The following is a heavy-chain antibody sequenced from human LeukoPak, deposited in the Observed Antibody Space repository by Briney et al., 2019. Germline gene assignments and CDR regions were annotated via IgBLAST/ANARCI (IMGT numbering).Heavy chain of an antibody. J-gene: IGHJ5*02. CDR3: ASPWGGYNNWFDP. Sequence: PVGSLRLSCAASGFTFSSYWMHWVRQAPGKGLVLVSRINSDGSSTSYADSVKGRFTISRDNAKNTLYLQMNSLRVEDTAVYYCASPWGGYNNWFDPWGQGTLVTVSS. CDR1: GFTFSSYW. V-gene: IGHV3-74*01. CDR2: INSDGSST. D-gene: IGHD5-24*01.